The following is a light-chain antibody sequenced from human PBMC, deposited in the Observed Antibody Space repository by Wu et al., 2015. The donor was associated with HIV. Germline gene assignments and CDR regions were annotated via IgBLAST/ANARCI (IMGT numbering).Light chain of an antibody. J-gene: IGKJ2*03. CDR3: QQYDRSPPLYS. CDR2: EAS. CDR1: RNINTW. V-gene: IGKV1-5*03. Sequence: GDRVTITCRASRNINTWLAWYQQKPGTAPKLPIYEASALEMGSHQGSVAVGLGQTSLSPSADWSLKIFAVYYCQQYDRSPPLYSFGQGTKLEIK.